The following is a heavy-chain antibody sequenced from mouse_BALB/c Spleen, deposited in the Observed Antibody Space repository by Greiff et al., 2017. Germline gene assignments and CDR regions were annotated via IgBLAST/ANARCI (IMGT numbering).Heavy chain of an antibody. CDR3: ARRGYGSSYGAY. D-gene: IGHD1-1*01. Sequence: VQLQQSGPELVKPGASVKMSCKASGYTFTDYVISWVKQRTGQGLEWIGEIYPGSGSTYYNEKFKGKATLTADKSSNTAYMQLSSLTSEDSAVYFCARRGYGSSYGAYWGQGTLVTVSA. CDR2: IYPGSGST. CDR1: GYTFTDYV. J-gene: IGHJ3*01. V-gene: IGHV1-77*01.